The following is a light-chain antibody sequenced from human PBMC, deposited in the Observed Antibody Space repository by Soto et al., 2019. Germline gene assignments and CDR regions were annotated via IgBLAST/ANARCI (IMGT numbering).Light chain of an antibody. V-gene: IGKV1-39*01. CDR2: AAS. Sequence: DIQMTQSPSSMSAFVGDRVTITCRASQSISSYLNWYQKKPRKAPKLLIYAASSLPSGVPSRFSGSGSGTDFTLTISSLQPEDFATYYCQQSYSTPLTFGGGTKVEIK. J-gene: IGKJ4*01. CDR1: QSISSY. CDR3: QQSYSTPLT.